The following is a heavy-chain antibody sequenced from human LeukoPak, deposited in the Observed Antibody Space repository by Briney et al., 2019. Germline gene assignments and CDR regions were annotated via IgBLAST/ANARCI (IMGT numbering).Heavy chain of an antibody. Sequence: GGSLRLSCAASGFTFSSYAMSWVRQAPGKGLEWVSAISGSGGNTYYADSVKGRFTISRENSKNTLYLQMNSLRAEDTAVYYCTTDGVGVEGATYDNWGQGTLVSVSS. CDR3: TTDGVGVEGATYDN. J-gene: IGHJ4*02. V-gene: IGHV3-23*01. CDR1: GFTFSSYA. CDR2: ISGSGGNT. D-gene: IGHD1-26*01.